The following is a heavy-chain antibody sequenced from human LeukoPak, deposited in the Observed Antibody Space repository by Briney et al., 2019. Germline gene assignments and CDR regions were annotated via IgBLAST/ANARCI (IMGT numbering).Heavy chain of an antibody. CDR2: INGDGSTT. Sequence: PGGSLRLSCAASGFTFSSYWMHWVRQAPGKGPLWVSHINGDGSTTNYADSVKGRLTISRDNAKNTLYLQMNSLRAEDTAVYYCAEAASVRGVSHWGQGTLVTVSS. J-gene: IGHJ4*02. D-gene: IGHD3-10*01. CDR3: AEAASVRGVSH. CDR1: GFTFSSYW. V-gene: IGHV3-74*01.